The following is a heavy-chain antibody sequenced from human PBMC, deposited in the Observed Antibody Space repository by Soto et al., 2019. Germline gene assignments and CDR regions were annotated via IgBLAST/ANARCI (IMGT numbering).Heavy chain of an antibody. CDR2: IYYSGST. V-gene: IGHV4-59*08. D-gene: IGHD3-10*01. CDR3: AGNLLWFDCDLGY. J-gene: IGHJ4*02. CDR1: GGSISSYY. Sequence: QVQLQESGPGLVKPSETLSLTCTVSGGSISSYYWSWIRQPPGKGLEWIGYIYYSGSTNYNPSLKSRVTISVDTSKNQFSLKLSSVTAADTAVYYCAGNLLWFDCDLGYWGQGTLVTVSS.